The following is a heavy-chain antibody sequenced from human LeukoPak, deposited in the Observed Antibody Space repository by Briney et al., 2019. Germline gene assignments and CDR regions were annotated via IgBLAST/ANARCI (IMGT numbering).Heavy chain of an antibody. D-gene: IGHD1-7*01. CDR2: ISPTNGDT. Sequence: ASVKVSCKTSGYTFAGHYMHWVRQAPGQVLEWMGWISPTNGDTRYAQKLQGRVAMTRDTSISTAYMELSRLRSDDTAVYYCVRDGLNWNYDYWGQGTLVAVSS. V-gene: IGHV1-2*02. J-gene: IGHJ4*02. CDR3: VRDGLNWNYDY. CDR1: GYTFAGHY.